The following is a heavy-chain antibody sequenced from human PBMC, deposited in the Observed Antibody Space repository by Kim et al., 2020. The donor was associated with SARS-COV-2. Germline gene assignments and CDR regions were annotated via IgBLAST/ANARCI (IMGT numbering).Heavy chain of an antibody. Sequence: SETLSLTCTVSGYSISSGYYWGWIRQPPGKGLEWIGSIYHSGSTYYNPSLKSRVTISVDTSKNQFSLKLSSVTAADTAVYYCARDLWEYSSPLAYYYYYG. CDR3: ARDLWEYSSPLAYYYYYG. V-gene: IGHV4-38-2*02. J-gene: IGHJ6*01. CDR2: IYHSGST. CDR1: GYSISSGYY. D-gene: IGHD6-6*01.